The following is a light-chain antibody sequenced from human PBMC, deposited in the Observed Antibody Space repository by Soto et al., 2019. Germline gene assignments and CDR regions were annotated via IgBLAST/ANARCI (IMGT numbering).Light chain of an antibody. J-gene: IGKJ4*01. Sequence: EIVLTQSPGTLSLSPGERATLSCRASQSVSSSYLAWYQQKPGQAPRLLIYGVSSRATGIPDRFSGSGSGTDFPLTISRLEPEDFAVYYCQQYGSSPLTFGGGTTVEIK. CDR3: QQYGSSPLT. CDR2: GVS. V-gene: IGKV3-20*01. CDR1: QSVSSSY.